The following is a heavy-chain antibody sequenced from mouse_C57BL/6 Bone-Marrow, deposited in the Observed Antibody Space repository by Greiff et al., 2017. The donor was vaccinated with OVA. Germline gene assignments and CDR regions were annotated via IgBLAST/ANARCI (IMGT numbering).Heavy chain of an antibody. Sequence: EVHLVESGPVLVKPGASVKMSCKASGYTFTDYYMNWVKQSHGKSLEWIGVINPYNGGTSYNQKFEGKATLTVDKSSSTAYMELNSLTSEDSAVYYCARGGRDYWGQGTTLTVSS. J-gene: IGHJ2*01. V-gene: IGHV1-19*01. CDR3: ARGGRDY. CDR1: GYTFTDYY. CDR2: INPYNGGT. D-gene: IGHD3-3*01.